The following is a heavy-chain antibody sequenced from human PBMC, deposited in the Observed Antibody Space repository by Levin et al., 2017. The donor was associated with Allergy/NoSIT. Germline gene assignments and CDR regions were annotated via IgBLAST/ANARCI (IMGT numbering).Heavy chain of an antibody. J-gene: IGHJ4*02. CDR1: GFTFSSYA. Sequence: PMASVKVSCAASGFTFSSYAMSWVRQAPGKGLEWVSAISGSGGSTYYADSVKGRFTISRDNSKNTLYLQMNSLRAEDTAVYYCAKVRGYYGSGNPFDYWGQGTLVTVSS. V-gene: IGHV3-23*01. D-gene: IGHD3-10*01. CDR2: ISGSGGST. CDR3: AKVRGYYGSGNPFDY.